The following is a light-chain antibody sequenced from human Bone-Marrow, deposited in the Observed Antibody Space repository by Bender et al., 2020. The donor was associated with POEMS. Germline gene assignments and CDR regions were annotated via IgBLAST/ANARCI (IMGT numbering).Light chain of an antibody. CDR3: QSADSSGTYPV. CDR2: KDN. J-gene: IGLJ3*02. Sequence: SYEVTQPPSVSVSPGDTARITCSGDALPNQYVYWYQQKPGQAPVKVIYKDNERPSGIPERFSGSSSGTTVTLTISGVQAEDEADYYCQSADSSGTYPVFGGGTKLTVL. CDR1: ALPNQY. V-gene: IGLV3-25*03.